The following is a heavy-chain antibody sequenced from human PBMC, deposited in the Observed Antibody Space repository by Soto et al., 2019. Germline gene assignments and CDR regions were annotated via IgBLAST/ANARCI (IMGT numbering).Heavy chain of an antibody. D-gene: IGHD3-9*01. CDR3: AKTYYDILTGYWGEEY. V-gene: IGHV1-18*01. CDR1: GYTFTSYG. CDR2: ISAYNGNT. Sequence: ASVKVSCKASGYTFTSYGISWVRQAPGQGLEWMGWISAYNGNTNYAQKLQGRVTMTTDTSTSTAYMELRSLRSDDTAVYYCAKTYYDILTGYWGEEYWGQGTLVTVSS. J-gene: IGHJ4*02.